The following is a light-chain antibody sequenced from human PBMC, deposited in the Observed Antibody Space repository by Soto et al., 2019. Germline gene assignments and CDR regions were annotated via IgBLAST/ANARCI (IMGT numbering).Light chain of an antibody. CDR1: SSDVGGYHF. V-gene: IGLV2-14*01. Sequence: QSALTQPASVSGSPGQSITLSCTGTSSDVGGYHFVSWYQQHPGKAPKLMIYEVSKRPSGVSDRFSGSKSGSTASLTISGLQAEDEAVYYCYSYTTTSTYVFGTGTKLTVL. CDR2: EVS. J-gene: IGLJ1*01. CDR3: YSYTTTSTYV.